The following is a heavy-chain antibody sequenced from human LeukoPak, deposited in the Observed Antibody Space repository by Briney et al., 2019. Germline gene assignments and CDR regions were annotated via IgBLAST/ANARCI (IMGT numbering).Heavy chain of an antibody. V-gene: IGHV1-18*01. CDR3: ARVRGDYFDY. CDR1: GYIFTNYG. Sequence: ASVKVSCKASGYIFTNYGINWVRQAPGQGLEWMGWISAWNGNKVYAQNLQGRVTMTRDTSTSTVYMELSSLRSEDTAVYYCARVRGDYFDYWGQGTLVTVSS. CDR2: ISAWNGNK. D-gene: IGHD3-10*01. J-gene: IGHJ4*02.